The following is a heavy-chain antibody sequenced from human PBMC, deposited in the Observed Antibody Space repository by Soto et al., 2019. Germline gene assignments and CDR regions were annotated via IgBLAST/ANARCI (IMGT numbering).Heavy chain of an antibody. CDR3: AKMQERMKKHVLRYFDWKADAFDI. J-gene: IGHJ3*02. CDR1: GFTFSSYA. D-gene: IGHD3-9*01. Sequence: GGSLRLSCAASGFTFSSYAMSWVRQAPGKGLEWVSAISGSGGSTYYADSVKGRFTISRDNSKNTLYLQMNSLRAEDTAVYYCAKMQERMKKHVLRYFDWKADAFDIWGQGTMVTVSS. CDR2: ISGSGGST. V-gene: IGHV3-23*01.